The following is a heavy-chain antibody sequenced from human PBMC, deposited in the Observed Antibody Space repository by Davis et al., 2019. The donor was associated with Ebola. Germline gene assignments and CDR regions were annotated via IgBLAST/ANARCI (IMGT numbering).Heavy chain of an antibody. V-gene: IGHV3-23*01. J-gene: IGHJ4*02. D-gene: IGHD6-19*01. Sequence: GESLKISCAASGFTFSTYVMTWVRQAPGEGLEWVSSISGNGGSIYYADSVKGRFTISRDNSKNTLYMQMNSRSGDDTAVYYCATCGFCISTSGVDYWGQGTLVSVSS. CDR2: ISGNGGSI. CDR1: GFTFSTYV. CDR3: ATCGFCISTSGVDY.